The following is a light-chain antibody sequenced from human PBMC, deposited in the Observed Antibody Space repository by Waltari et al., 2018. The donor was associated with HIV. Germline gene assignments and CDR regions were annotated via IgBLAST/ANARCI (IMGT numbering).Light chain of an antibody. Sequence: DIQMTQSPSTLSASVGDGVTITCRASQSIRSGLAWYQQKPGKAPKLLIYKASSLESGVPSRFRGSGSGTEFTLTISSLQPDDFATYYCQQYNTYSGTFGQGTKVEI. CDR1: QSIRSG. V-gene: IGKV1-5*03. J-gene: IGKJ1*01. CDR3: QQYNTYSGT. CDR2: KAS.